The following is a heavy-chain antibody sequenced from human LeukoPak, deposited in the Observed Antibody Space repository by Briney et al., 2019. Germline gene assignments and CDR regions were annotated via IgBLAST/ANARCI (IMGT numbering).Heavy chain of an antibody. D-gene: IGHD4-23*01. CDR2: IYPGDSDA. CDR1: GYSFTKYW. CDR3: ARQGEGDYGGWFDW. Sequence: GESLKISCKGSGYSFTKYWIGWVRQRPGQGLEWMAIIYPGDSDARYSPSLQGQVTISADKSISTAYLQWSSLKASDTAMYYCARQGEGDYGGWFDWLGQGSLVTVSS. J-gene: IGHJ5*01. V-gene: IGHV5-51*01.